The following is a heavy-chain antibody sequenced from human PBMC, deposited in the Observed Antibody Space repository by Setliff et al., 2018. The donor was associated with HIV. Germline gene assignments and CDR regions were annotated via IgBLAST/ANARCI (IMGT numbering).Heavy chain of an antibody. D-gene: IGHD1-26*01. CDR3: AIDPHRVVGTTTLLYHFDY. CDR1: GVSISSHY. V-gene: IGHV4-4*08. CDR2: IYNSGRT. Sequence: PSETLSLTCTVSGVSISSHYWSWIRQPPGKGLEWIGYIYNSGRTNYNPSLTSRVTISVDTSKNRFSLKVNSVTALDTAVYYCAIDPHRVVGTTTLLYHFDYWGLGTLVTV. J-gene: IGHJ4*02.